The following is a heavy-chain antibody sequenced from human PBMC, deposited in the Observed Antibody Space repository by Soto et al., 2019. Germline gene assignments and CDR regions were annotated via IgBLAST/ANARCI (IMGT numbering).Heavy chain of an antibody. CDR3: ARGTREPWSALGWFDP. Sequence: SETLSLTCAVSGYSISSGYYRGWIRQPPGKGLEWIGSIYHSGSTYYNPSLKSRVTISVDTSKNQFSLKLSSVTAADTAVYYCARGTREPWSALGWFDPWGQGTLVT. CDR2: IYHSGST. V-gene: IGHV4-38-2*01. CDR1: GYSISSGYY. J-gene: IGHJ5*02. D-gene: IGHD1-26*01.